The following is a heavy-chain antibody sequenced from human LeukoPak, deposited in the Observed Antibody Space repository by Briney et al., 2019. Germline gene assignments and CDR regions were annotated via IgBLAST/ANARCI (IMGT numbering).Heavy chain of an antibody. CDR3: ARVLRFYYYMDV. V-gene: IGHV3-11*01. D-gene: IGHD3-3*01. J-gene: IGHJ6*03. Sequence: PGGSLRLSCAASGFTFSDYYMSWIRQAPGRGLEWVSYISSSGSTIYYADSVKGRFTISRDNAKNSLYLQMNSLRAEDTAVYYCARVLRFYYYMDVWGKGTTVTVSS. CDR2: ISSSGSTI. CDR1: GFTFSDYY.